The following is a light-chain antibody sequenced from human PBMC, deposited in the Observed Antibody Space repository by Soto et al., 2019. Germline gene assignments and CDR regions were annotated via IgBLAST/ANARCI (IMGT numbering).Light chain of an antibody. Sequence: DIQMTQSPSSLSASVGDRVTITCRASQGISHDFGWYQQKPGKAPKRLIYAVSTLQSGVPSRFSGSGSGTEFTLTISSLQPEDVATYYCLQHETYPRTFGQGTKVEIK. CDR3: LQHETYPRT. J-gene: IGKJ1*01. CDR2: AVS. CDR1: QGISHD. V-gene: IGKV1-17*01.